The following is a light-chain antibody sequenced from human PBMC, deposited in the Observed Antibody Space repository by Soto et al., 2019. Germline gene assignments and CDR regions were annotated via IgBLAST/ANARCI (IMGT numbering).Light chain of an antibody. CDR2: DTS. J-gene: IGLJ2*01. CDR3: LLSYGGARRV. CDR1: TGAVTSGHY. V-gene: IGLV7-46*01. Sequence: QAVVTQEPTLTVSPGGTVTLTCASSTGAVTSGHYPYWFQQKPGQAPRTLIYDTSNKHSWTPARFSGSLLGGKPALTLSGAQPEDEAGYFCLLSYGGARRVFGGGTQLTVL.